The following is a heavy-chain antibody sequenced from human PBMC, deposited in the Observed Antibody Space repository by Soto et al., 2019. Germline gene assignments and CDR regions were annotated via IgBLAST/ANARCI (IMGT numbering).Heavy chain of an antibody. Sequence: GESLKISCKDSGYSFTNYWIGWVRQMPGKGLEWMGIIYPGDSDTRYSPSFQGQVTISADKSISTAYLQWSSLKASDTAMYYCARQGFYGSGSMGWFDPWGQGTLVTVSS. J-gene: IGHJ5*02. CDR2: IYPGDSDT. CDR1: GYSFTNYW. CDR3: ARQGFYGSGSMGWFDP. V-gene: IGHV5-51*01. D-gene: IGHD3-10*01.